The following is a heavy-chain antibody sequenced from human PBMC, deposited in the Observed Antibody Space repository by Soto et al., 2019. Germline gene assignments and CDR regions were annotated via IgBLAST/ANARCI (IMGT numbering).Heavy chain of an antibody. CDR2: VHHSWGS. J-gene: IGHJ6*02. Sequence: QVQLQESGPGLVKPSETLSLSCTVSGGSISSYYWSWFRQSPGKRMEWIGYVHHSWGSSYNPSLRGXGXXSLDTSRSQFSLKVPSVTATDTAVYYCARQGFGPLHGLVDVWGQGTTVTVSS. CDR1: GGSISSYY. V-gene: IGHV4-59*08. D-gene: IGHD3-10*01. CDR3: ARQGFGPLHGLVDV.